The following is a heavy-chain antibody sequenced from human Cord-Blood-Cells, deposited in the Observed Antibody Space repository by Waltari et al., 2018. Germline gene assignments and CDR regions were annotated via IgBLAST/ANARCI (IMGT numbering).Heavy chain of an antibody. CDR3: AKLGYGSVDAFDI. Sequence: QVQLVESGGGVVQPGRSLRLSCAASGFTFSSYGMHWVRRAPGKGMAWVAVYSEDGSNEYYADSVKCRFTISRDNSRSTLYLQMNSLRAEDTAVYYCAKLGYGSVDAFDIWGQGTMVTVSS. CDR2: YSEDGSNE. CDR1: GFTFSSYG. D-gene: IGHD3-10*01. V-gene: IGHV3-30*18. J-gene: IGHJ3*02.